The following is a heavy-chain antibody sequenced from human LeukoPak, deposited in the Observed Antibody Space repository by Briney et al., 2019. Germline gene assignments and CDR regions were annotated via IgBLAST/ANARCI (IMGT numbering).Heavy chain of an antibody. V-gene: IGHV1-18*01. J-gene: IGHJ6*02. D-gene: IGHD3-22*01. Sequence: ASVKVSRKASGYTFTSYGISWVRQAPGQGLEWMGWISAYNGNTNYAQKLQGRVTMTTDTSTSTAYMELRSLRSDDTAVYYCARDRIVNYYYYGMDVWGQGTTVTVSS. CDR3: ARDRIVNYYYYGMDV. CDR1: GYTFTSYG. CDR2: ISAYNGNT.